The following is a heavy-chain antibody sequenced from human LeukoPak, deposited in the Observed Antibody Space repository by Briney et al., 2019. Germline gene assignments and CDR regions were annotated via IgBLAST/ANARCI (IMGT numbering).Heavy chain of an antibody. CDR3: AITIRGLEYFQH. V-gene: IGHV3-30*02. J-gene: IGHJ1*01. CDR1: GFTFSSYG. Sequence: GGSLRLSCAAPGFTFSSYGMHWVRQAPGKGLEWVAFIRYDGSNKYYADSVKGRFTISRDNSKNTLYLQMNSLRPEDTAVYYCAITIRGLEYFQHWGQGTLVTVSS. CDR2: IRYDGSNK. D-gene: IGHD3-10*01.